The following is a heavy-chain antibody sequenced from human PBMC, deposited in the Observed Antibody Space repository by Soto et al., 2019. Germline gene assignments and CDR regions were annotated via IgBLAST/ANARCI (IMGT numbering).Heavy chain of an antibody. CDR3: AKDMGAEGGFIDY. CDR2: ISWNSGSI. J-gene: IGHJ4*02. D-gene: IGHD2-15*01. CDR1: GFTFDDYA. Sequence: GGSLRLSCAASGFTFDDYAMHWVRQAPGKGLEWVSGISWNSGSIGYADSVKGRFTISRDNAKNSLYLQMNSLRAEDTALYYCAKDMGAEGGFIDYWGQGTLVTVSS. V-gene: IGHV3-9*01.